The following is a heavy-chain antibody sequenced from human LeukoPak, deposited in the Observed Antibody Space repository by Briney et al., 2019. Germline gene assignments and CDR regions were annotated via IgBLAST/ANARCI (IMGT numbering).Heavy chain of an antibody. J-gene: IGHJ4*02. CDR3: ASGIWFGELGVGYFDY. CDR2: IYTSGST. CDR1: GGSISSGSYY. V-gene: IGHV4-61*02. D-gene: IGHD3-10*01. Sequence: SQTLSLTCTVSGGSISSGSYYWSWIRQPAGKGLEWIGRIYTSGSTNYNPSLKSRVTISVDTSKNQFSLKLSSVTAADTAVYYCASGIWFGELGVGYFDYWGQGTLVTVSS.